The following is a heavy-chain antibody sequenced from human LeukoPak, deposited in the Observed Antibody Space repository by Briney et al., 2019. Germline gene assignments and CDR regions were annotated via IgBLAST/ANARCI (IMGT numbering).Heavy chain of an antibody. J-gene: IGHJ6*03. CDR2: IYHSGST. V-gene: IGHV4-38-2*01. D-gene: IGHD2-15*01. Sequence: SETLSLTCAVSGYSISSSYYWGWIRQPPGKGLGWIGSIYHSGSTYYNPSLKSRVTISVDTSKNQFSLKLSSVTAADTAVYYCARQDIVVVVAATPDDYYYYMDVWGKGTTVTVSS. CDR3: ARQDIVVVVAATPDDYYYYMDV. CDR1: GYSISSSYY.